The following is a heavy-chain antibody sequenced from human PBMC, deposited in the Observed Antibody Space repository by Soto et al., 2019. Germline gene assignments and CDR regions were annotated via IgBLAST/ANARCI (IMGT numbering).Heavy chain of an antibody. V-gene: IGHV4-31*03. Sequence: QVQLQESGPGLVKPSQTLSLTCTVSGGSISSGGYYWSWIRQHPGKGLEWIGYIYYSGSTYYNPSLKSRVTISVDTSKKQFSLKLSSVTAADTAVYYCARVGYYYGSGYNAFNIGGQGTMVTVSS. CDR1: GGSISSGGYY. CDR3: ARVGYYYGSGYNAFNI. CDR2: IYYSGST. J-gene: IGHJ3*02. D-gene: IGHD3-22*01.